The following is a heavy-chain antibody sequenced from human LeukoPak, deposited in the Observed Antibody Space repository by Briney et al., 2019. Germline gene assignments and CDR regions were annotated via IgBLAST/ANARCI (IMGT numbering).Heavy chain of an antibody. V-gene: IGHV3-13*04. CDR3: ARGGGGYDSISYYYGMDV. J-gene: IGHJ6*02. CDR1: GFTFSSYD. D-gene: IGHD5-12*01. Sequence: GGSLRLSCAASGFTFSSYDMHWVRQATRKGLEWVSAIGTAGDTYYPGSVKGRFTISRENAKNSLYLQMNSLRAGDTAVYYCARGGGGYDSISYYYGMDVWGQGTTVTVSS. CDR2: IGTAGDT.